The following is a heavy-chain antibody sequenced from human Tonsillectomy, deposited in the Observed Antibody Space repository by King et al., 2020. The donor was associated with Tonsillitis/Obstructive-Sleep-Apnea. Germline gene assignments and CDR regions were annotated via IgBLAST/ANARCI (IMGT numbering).Heavy chain of an antibody. CDR2: IRSKAYGGTT. CDR3: TRDTGSYYDMLTGYYRGYYYYYMDV. Sequence: VQLVESGGGLVQPGRSLRLSCTASGFTFGDYAMSWVRQAPGKGLEWVGFIRSKAYGGTTEYAASVKGRFTISRDDSKSIAYLQMNSLKTEDTAVYYCTRDTGSYYDMLTGYYRGYYYYYMDVWGKGTTVTVSS. D-gene: IGHD3-9*01. V-gene: IGHV3-49*04. J-gene: IGHJ6*03. CDR1: GFTFGDYA.